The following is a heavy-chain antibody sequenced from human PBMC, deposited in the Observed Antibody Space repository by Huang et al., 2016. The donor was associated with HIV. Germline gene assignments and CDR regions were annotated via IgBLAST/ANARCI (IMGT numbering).Heavy chain of an antibody. CDR1: GDSFNSNTFY. CDR2: IYYGVTT. Sequence: LQESGPGLVGPSETLSLTCAVSGDSFNSNTFYWGWIRRPPGQALEWIGSIYYGVTTYYNPALNRRARIAVDASKNRIFLHLRSVTAADTGVYYCARTGVAVSDDPEYFQHWGQGALVTIS. V-gene: IGHV4-39*02. CDR3: ARTGVAVSDDPEYFQH. J-gene: IGHJ1*01. D-gene: IGHD3-3*01.